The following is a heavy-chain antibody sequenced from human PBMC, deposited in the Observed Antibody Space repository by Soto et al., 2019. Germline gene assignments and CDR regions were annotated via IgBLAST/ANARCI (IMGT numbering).Heavy chain of an antibody. V-gene: IGHV3-74*01. CDR3: MIAARPPNYYYYGMDV. CDR2: INSDGSST. D-gene: IGHD6-6*01. Sequence: QPGGSLRLSCAASGFTFSSYWMHWVRQAPGKGLVWVSRINSDGSSTSYADSVKGRFTISRDNAKNTLYLQMNSLRAEDTAVYYCMIAARPPNYYYYGMDVWGQGTTVTVSS. CDR1: GFTFSSYW. J-gene: IGHJ6*02.